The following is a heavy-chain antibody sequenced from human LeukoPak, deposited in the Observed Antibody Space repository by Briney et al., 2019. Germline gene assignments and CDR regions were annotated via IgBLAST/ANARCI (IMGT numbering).Heavy chain of an antibody. Sequence: GGSLRLSCAASGFTFSSYSMNWVRQAPGKGLEWVAVISYDGSNKYYADSVKGRFTISRDNSKNTLYLQMNTLRAEDTPVYYCARGPTYYYGSGSYNPAFDIWGQGTMVTVSS. CDR2: ISYDGSNK. CDR1: GFTFSSYS. CDR3: ARGPTYYYGSGSYNPAFDI. D-gene: IGHD3-10*01. V-gene: IGHV3-30*03. J-gene: IGHJ3*02.